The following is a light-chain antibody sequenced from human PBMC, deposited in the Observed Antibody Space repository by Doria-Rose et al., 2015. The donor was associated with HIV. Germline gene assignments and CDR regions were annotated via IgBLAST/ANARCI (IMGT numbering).Light chain of an antibody. CDR3: HQYGTSWT. J-gene: IGKJ1*01. CDR2: DGS. CDR1: QSFSSTY. Sequence: LTQSPGTLSLSPGERATLSCRASQSFSSTYLAWYQQKPGQAPSLLIYDGSTRATGIPDRFSASGSGTAFTLTINRLEPEDFALYYCHQYGTSWTFGQGTKVEI. V-gene: IGKV3-20*01.